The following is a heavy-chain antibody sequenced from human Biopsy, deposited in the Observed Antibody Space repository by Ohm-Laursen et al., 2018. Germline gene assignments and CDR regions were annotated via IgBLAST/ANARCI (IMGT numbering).Heavy chain of an antibody. V-gene: IGHV4-39*01. J-gene: IGHJ5*02. CDR3: ARHPTGFWFDP. CDR1: GGSVSSNTNY. CDR2: IFYSGIF. Sequence: SETLSLTCTVSGGSVSSNTNYWAWIRQPPGKGLEWIGSIFYSGIFYYNPSLKSRVSISVDTSKNQFSLNLNSVTAADTAVYYCARHPTGFWFDPWGQGTLVTVSS.